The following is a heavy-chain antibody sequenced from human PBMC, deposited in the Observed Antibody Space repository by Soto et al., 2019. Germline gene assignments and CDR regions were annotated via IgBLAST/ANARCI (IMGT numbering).Heavy chain of an antibody. D-gene: IGHD4-17*01. V-gene: IGHV3-21*01. CDR2: INRASIYI. Sequence: PGGSLRLTCFASGVTFSTYDMNWVRQAPGKGLEWVSSINRASIYIYYADSVRGRFTISRDNAKNSLYLQMDSLRVEDTAVYYCARRTVTTYHYFDYWGQGSLVTVSS. CDR3: ARRTVTTYHYFDY. J-gene: IGHJ4*02. CDR1: GVTFSTYD.